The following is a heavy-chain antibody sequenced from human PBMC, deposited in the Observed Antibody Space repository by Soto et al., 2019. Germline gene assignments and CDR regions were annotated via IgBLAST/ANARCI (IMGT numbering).Heavy chain of an antibody. Sequence: GGSLRLSCVASGFNFDGYAMRWVRQTPGKGLEWVSRISWNSDIIVYADSVKGRFTISRDNAKNSLYLQMNSLRTEDTALYYCAKGVIGYINSWYDTWGQGALVTVYS. J-gene: IGHJ5*02. CDR3: AKGVIGYINSWYDT. D-gene: IGHD6-13*01. V-gene: IGHV3-9*01. CDR2: ISWNSDII. CDR1: GFNFDGYA.